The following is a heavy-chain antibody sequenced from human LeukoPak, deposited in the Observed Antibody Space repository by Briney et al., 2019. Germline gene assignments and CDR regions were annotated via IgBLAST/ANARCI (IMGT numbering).Heavy chain of an antibody. J-gene: IGHJ4*02. CDR2: IIPSDGST. Sequence: GASVKVSCKASGYSFTRYFIHWVRQAPGQGLEWMGIIIPSDGSTSYAQKFQGRVTMTRDTSTSTVYMELSSLRSEDTAVYYCARGKVVTMVRGVIITYFDYSGQGTLVTVSS. CDR3: ARGKVVTMVRGVIITYFDY. CDR1: GYSFTRYF. V-gene: IGHV1-46*01. D-gene: IGHD3-10*01.